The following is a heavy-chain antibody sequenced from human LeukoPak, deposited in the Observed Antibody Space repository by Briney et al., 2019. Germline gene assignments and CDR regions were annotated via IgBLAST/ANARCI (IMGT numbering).Heavy chain of an antibody. CDR2: IRYDGSNK. CDR3: AKDRGAARSFDY. V-gene: IGHV3-30*02. J-gene: IGHJ4*02. CDR1: GFTFSSYG. Sequence: PGGSLRLSCAASGFTFSSYGMHWVRQAPGKGLEWVAFIRYDGSNKYYADSVKGRFTISRDNSKNTLYLQMNSLRAEDTAVYYCAKDRGAARSFDYWGQGTLVTVSS. D-gene: IGHD6-6*01.